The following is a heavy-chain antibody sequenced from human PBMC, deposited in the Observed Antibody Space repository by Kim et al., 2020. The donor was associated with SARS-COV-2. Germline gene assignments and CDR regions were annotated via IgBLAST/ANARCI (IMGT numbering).Heavy chain of an antibody. CDR2: ISSSSSYI. Sequence: GGSLRLSCAASGFTFSSYSMNWVRQAPGKGLEWVSSISSSSSYIYYADSVKGRFTISRDNAKNSLYLQMNSLRAEDTAVYYCARDQDTAMVTVPYYYYYYGMDVWGQGTTVTVSS. V-gene: IGHV3-21*04. J-gene: IGHJ6*02. CDR3: ARDQDTAMVTVPYYYYYYGMDV. CDR1: GFTFSSYS. D-gene: IGHD5-18*01.